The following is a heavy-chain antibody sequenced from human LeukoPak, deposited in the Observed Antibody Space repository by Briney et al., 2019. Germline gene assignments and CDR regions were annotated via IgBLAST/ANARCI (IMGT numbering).Heavy chain of an antibody. CDR2: IYSGGST. Sequence: GRSLRLSCAASGFTVSSNYMSWVRQAPGKGLEWVSVIYSGGSTYYADSVKGRFTISRDNSKNTLYLQMNSLRAEDTAVYYCAAADEEAAAGSFDYWGQGTLVTVSS. V-gene: IGHV3-53*05. CDR3: AAADEEAAAGSFDY. J-gene: IGHJ4*02. D-gene: IGHD6-13*01. CDR1: GFTVSSNY.